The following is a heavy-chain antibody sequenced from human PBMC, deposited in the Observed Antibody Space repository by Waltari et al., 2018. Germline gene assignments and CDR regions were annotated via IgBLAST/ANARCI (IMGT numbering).Heavy chain of an antibody. V-gene: IGHV4-59*11. J-gene: IGHJ5*02. CDR3: ARALRWFDP. CDR1: GGPSSRHY. CDR2: IYYSGST. Sequence: QVQLQEPGPGLVKPSETLSPTCPFSGGPSSRHYWSWIRQPPGKGLEWIGYIYYSGSTNYDPSLKSRVTISVDTSKNQCSLKRSYVTAADTAVYYCARALRWFDPWGQGTLVTVSS.